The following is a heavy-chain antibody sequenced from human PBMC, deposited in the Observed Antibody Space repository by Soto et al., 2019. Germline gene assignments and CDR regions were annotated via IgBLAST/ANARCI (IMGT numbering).Heavy chain of an antibody. V-gene: IGHV1-69*12. CDR3: ARVNVQAIQLWTSYYFDY. D-gene: IGHD5-18*01. CDR1: GGTFSSYA. CDR2: IIPIFGTA. Sequence: QVQLVQSGAEVKKPGSSVKVSCKASGGTFSSYAISWVRQAPGQGLEWMGGIIPIFGTANYAQKFQGRVTITADESTSTAYMELSSLRSEDTAVYYCARVNVQAIQLWTSYYFDYWGQGTLVTVSS. J-gene: IGHJ4*02.